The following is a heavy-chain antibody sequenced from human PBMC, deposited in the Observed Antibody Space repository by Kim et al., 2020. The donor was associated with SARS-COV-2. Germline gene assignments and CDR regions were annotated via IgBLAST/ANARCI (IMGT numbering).Heavy chain of an antibody. Sequence: GESLQISCKGSGYSFISYWIAWVRQMPGKGLEWMAMIYPNDSNTRYSPSFQGQVTISADKSISTAYLQWSSLKASDTAMYYCARRRAWFGELAGNWFDPWGQGTLVTVSS. D-gene: IGHD3-10*01. CDR2: IYPNDSNT. CDR1: GYSFISYW. V-gene: IGHV5-51*01. J-gene: IGHJ5*02. CDR3: ARRRAWFGELAGNWFDP.